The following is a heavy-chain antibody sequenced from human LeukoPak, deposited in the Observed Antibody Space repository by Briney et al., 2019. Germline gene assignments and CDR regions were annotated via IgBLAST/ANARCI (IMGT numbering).Heavy chain of an antibody. J-gene: IGHJ4*02. V-gene: IGHV3-48*02. Sequence: GGSLRLSCAASGFTFSSYSMNWVRQAPGKGLEWVSYISSSSSMIYYADSVKGRFTISRDNAKNSLYLQMKSLREEDTAIYYCARDYGDLPARVPYFDYWGQGTLVTVSS. CDR1: GFTFSSYS. D-gene: IGHD4-17*01. CDR3: ARDYGDLPARVPYFDY. CDR2: ISSSSSMI.